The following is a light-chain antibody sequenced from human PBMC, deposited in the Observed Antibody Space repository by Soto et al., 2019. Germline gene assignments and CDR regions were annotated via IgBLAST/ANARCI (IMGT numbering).Light chain of an antibody. Sequence: QSALTQPASVSGSPGQSITISCTGSSSDIGRYNYVSWYQQLPGKAPKLIIYEVSNRPSGVSDCFSGSKSGNTASLSISGLQTEDEADYYCGSYTSATTWVFGGGTKLTVL. CDR1: SSDIGRYNY. CDR2: EVS. V-gene: IGLV2-14*03. CDR3: GSYTSATTWV. J-gene: IGLJ3*02.